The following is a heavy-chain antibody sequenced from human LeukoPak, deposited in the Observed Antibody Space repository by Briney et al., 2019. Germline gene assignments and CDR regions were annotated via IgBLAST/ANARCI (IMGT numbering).Heavy chain of an antibody. CDR2: ISYDGSNK. V-gene: IGHV3-30-3*01. Sequence: PGGSLRLSRAASGFTFSSYAMHWVRQAPGKGLEWVAVISYDGSNKYYADSVKGRFTISRDNSKNTLYLQMNSLRAEDTAVYYCARGPTYLSPPHDYWGQGTLVTVSS. CDR1: GFTFSSYA. CDR3: ARGPTYLSPPHDY. J-gene: IGHJ4*02.